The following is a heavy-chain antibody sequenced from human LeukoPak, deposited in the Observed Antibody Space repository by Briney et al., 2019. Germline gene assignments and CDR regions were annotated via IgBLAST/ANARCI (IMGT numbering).Heavy chain of an antibody. CDR2: INHSGSI. CDR3: ARVLVTGNTGYYMDV. D-gene: IGHD6-19*01. V-gene: IGHV4-34*01. J-gene: IGHJ6*03. CDR1: GESFSGYY. Sequence: SETLSLTCAVYGESFSGYYWSWIRQPPGKGLEWIGEINHSGSINYNPSLKSRVTISVDTSKNQFSLKLSSVTAADTAMYYCARVLVTGNTGYYMDVWGKGTTVTVSS.